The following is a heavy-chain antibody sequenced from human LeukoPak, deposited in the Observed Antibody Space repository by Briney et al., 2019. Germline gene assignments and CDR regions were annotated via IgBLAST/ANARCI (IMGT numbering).Heavy chain of an antibody. Sequence: SETLSLTCAVYGGSFSGDFWSWIRQSPGKGLEWIGEINHGGSTTYNPSLQSRVTMSVDTSTNQISLKMTSVTAADTAIYYCARHGYLTANWGQGTLVTVSS. CDR1: GGSFSGDF. D-gene: IGHD3-22*01. CDR2: INHGGST. CDR3: ARHGYLTAN. V-gene: IGHV4-34*01. J-gene: IGHJ4*02.